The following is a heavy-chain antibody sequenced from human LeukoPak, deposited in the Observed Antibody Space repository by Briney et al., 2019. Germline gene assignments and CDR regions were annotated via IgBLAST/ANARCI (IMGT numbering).Heavy chain of an antibody. V-gene: IGHV3-48*02. D-gene: IGHD4-17*01. CDR2: ISSSSSMN. CDR3: ARDYGDLPARVPYFDY. Sequence: GGSLRLSCAASGFTFSSYSMNWVRQAPGKGLEWVSYISSSSSMNYYADSVKGRFTISRDNAKNSLYLQMKSLRDEDTAIYYCARDYGDLPARVPYFDYWGQGTLVTVSS. CDR1: GFTFSSYS. J-gene: IGHJ4*02.